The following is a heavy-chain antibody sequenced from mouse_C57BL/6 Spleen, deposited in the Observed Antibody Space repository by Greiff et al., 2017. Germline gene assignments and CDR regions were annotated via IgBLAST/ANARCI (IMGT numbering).Heavy chain of an antibody. J-gene: IGHJ2*01. Sequence: LVESGAELVKPGASVKISCKASGYAFSSYWMNWVKQRPGKGLEWIGQIYPGDGDTNYNGKFKGKATLTADKSSSTAYMQLSSLTSEDSAVYFCASLGGVVGFDYWGQGTTLTVSS. V-gene: IGHV1-80*01. CDR3: ASLGGVVGFDY. CDR1: GYAFSSYW. CDR2: IYPGDGDT. D-gene: IGHD1-1*01.